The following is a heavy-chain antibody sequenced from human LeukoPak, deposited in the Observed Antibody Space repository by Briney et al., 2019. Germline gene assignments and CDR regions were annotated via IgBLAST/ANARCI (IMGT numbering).Heavy chain of an antibody. CDR2: ISWNSGSI. Sequence: GGSLRLSCAASGFTFDDYAMHWVRQAPGKGLEWVSGISWNSGSIGYADSVKGRFTISRDNAKNSLYLQMNSLRADDTALYYCAKGKTLLLEIPDYWGQGTLVTVSS. CDR1: GFTFDDYA. CDR3: AKGKTLLLEIPDY. D-gene: IGHD1-1*01. J-gene: IGHJ4*02. V-gene: IGHV3-9*01.